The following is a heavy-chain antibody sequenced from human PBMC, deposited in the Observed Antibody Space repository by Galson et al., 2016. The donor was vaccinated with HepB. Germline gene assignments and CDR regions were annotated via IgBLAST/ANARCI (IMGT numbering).Heavy chain of an antibody. CDR3: ARGGKGELLGMDV. D-gene: IGHD3-10*01. J-gene: IGHJ6*02. Sequence: SLRLSCAASGFTLRSYAMHWVRQAPGKGLEWVAVTSYDGSNKYYGDSVKGRFTISRDNSNNTLYMKLNSLRAEDTGVYYCARGGKGELLGMDVWGQGPTVSVSS. V-gene: IGHV3-30-3*01. CDR2: TSYDGSNK. CDR1: GFTLRSYA.